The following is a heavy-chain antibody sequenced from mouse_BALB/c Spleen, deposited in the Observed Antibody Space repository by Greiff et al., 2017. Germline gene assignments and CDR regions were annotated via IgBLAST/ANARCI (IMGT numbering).Heavy chain of an antibody. J-gene: IGHJ3*01. CDR2: INPSTGYT. CDR1: GYTFTSYW. D-gene: IGHD3-1*01. CDR3: ARSGTAY. Sequence: VQLQESGAELAKPGASVKMSCKASGYTFTSYWMHWVKQRPGQGLEWIGYINPSTGYTEYNLKFKDKATLTADKSSSTAYMQLSSLTSEDSAVYYCARSGTAYWGQGTLVTVSA. V-gene: IGHV1-7*01.